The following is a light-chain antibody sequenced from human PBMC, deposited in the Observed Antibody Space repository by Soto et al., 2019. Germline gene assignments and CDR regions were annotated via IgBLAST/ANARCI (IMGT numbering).Light chain of an antibody. Sequence: EIVLTQSPGTLSLSPGERATLSCRASQSVPRNYLAWYQQKPGQAPRLLIYGTSSRATGIPDRFSGSGSGTDFTLTISILEPEDFAVFYCQQYGRSITFGQGTRLEIK. V-gene: IGKV3-20*01. CDR2: GTS. J-gene: IGKJ5*01. CDR1: QSVPRNY. CDR3: QQYGRSIT.